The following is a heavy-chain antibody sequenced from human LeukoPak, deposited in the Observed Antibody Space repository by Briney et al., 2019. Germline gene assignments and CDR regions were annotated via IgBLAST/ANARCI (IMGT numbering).Heavy chain of an antibody. J-gene: IGHJ6*02. CDR1: GFTFSSYS. V-gene: IGHV3-48*04. CDR2: ISSSGSTI. CDR3: ARGLPNYYGMDV. Sequence: GGSLRLSCAASGFTFSSYSMNWVRQAPGKGLEWISYISSSGSTIYYADSVKGRFSISRDNAKNSLYLQMNSLRAEDTAVYYCARGLPNYYGMDVWGQGTTVTVSS.